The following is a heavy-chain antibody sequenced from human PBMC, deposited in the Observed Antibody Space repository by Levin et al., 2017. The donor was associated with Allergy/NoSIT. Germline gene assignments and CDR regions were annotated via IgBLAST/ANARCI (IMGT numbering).Heavy chain of an antibody. V-gene: IGHV3-30*18. CDR3: ANSGEFDY. CDR2: ITSDGNNK. D-gene: IGHD3-10*01. CDR1: GLTFSRYG. J-gene: IGHJ4*02. Sequence: GGSLRLSCAASGLTFSRYGLHWVRQAPGKGLEWVALITSDGNNKYYADSVKGRFIISRDNAKDTLYLQMNSLRGEDTAVYYCANSGEFDYWGQGTLVTVSS.